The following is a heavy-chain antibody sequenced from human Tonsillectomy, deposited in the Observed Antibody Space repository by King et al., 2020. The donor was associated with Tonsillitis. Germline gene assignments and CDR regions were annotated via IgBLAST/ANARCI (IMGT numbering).Heavy chain of an antibody. V-gene: IGHV1-69*09. CDR2: IIPIVGIA. D-gene: IGHD1-26*01. CDR1: GGTFSSYA. J-gene: IGHJ6*02. Sequence: QLVQSGAEVKKPGSSVKVSCKASGGTFSSYAISWVRQAPGQGLEWMGRIIPIVGIAKYAQKFQGRVTITADKSTSTAYMELSSLRSEDTAVYYCARPSREPRRPDYYCYGMDVWGQGTTVTVSS. CDR3: ARPSREPRRPDYYCYGMDV.